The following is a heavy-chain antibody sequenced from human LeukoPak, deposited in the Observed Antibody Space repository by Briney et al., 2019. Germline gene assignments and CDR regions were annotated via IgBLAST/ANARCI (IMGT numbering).Heavy chain of an antibody. CDR3: ARDSFSSGYSYDY. J-gene: IGHJ4*02. CDR2: ISSSSTTI. CDR1: GFTFSTYN. Sequence: PGGSLRLSCAASGFTFSTYNMNWVRQAPGKGLEWVSYISSSSTTIYNADSVKGRFTISRDNAKNSLYLQMNSLRAEDTAVYYCARDSFSSGYSYDYWGQGTLVTVSS. V-gene: IGHV3-48*01. D-gene: IGHD3-22*01.